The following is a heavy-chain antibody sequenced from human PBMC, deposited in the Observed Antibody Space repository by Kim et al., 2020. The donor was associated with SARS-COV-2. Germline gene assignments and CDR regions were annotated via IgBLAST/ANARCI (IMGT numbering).Heavy chain of an antibody. CDR2: ISSDGGSE. V-gene: IGHV3-30*04. Sequence: GGSLRLSCAASGFTFSDYAFHWVRQAPGKGLEWLGVISSDGGSEYYADSVKGRFTISRDNSKNTLSLQMNSLRSEDTAVYYCARVLAPYTSSSVGWLDPWGLWTLVTVSS. CDR3: ARVLAPYTSSSVGWLDP. J-gene: IGHJ5*02. D-gene: IGHD6-6*01. CDR1: GFTFSDYA.